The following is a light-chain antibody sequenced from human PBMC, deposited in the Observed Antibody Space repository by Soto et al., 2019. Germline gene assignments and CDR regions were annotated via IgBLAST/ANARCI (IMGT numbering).Light chain of an antibody. CDR1: QSVSSSY. J-gene: IGKJ1*01. CDR2: AAS. Sequence: EIVLTQSPGTLSLSPGERATLSCRASQSVSSSYLAWYQQKPGQAPRLLYYAASTRATGIPARFSASGSGTEFTLTISSLQSEDFAVYYCQQYNSWPQTFGQGTKVDIK. CDR3: QQYNSWPQT. V-gene: IGKV3-15*01.